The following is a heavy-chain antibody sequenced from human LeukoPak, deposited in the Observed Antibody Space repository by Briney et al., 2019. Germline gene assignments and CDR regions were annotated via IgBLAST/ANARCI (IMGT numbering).Heavy chain of an antibody. V-gene: IGHV3-21*01. CDR1: GFTFSSYS. CDR2: ISSSSSYI. CDR3: ARDISPLFDY. J-gene: IGHJ4*02. Sequence: GGSLRLSCAASGFTFSSYSMNWVRQAPGKGLEWVSSISSSSSYIYYADSVKGRFTISRDNAKSSLYLQMNSLRAEDTAVYYCARDISPLFDYWGQETLVTVSS.